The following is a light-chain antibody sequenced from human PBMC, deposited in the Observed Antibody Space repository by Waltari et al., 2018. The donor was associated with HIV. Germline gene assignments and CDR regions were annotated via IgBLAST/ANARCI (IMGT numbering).Light chain of an antibody. CDR2: EGS. Sequence: QSALTQPASVSGSPGQSITISCTRTRSDVGCYHLVSWYQQHPGKAPKLMIYEGSKRPSGVSNRFSGSKSGNTASLTISGLQAEDEADYYCCSYAGSSSWVFGGGTKLTVL. V-gene: IGLV2-23*01. CDR3: CSYAGSSSWV. J-gene: IGLJ3*02. CDR1: RSDVGCYHL.